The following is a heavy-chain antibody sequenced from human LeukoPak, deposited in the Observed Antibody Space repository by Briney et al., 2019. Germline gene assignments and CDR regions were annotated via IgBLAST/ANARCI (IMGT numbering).Heavy chain of an antibody. Sequence: GGTLRLSCAASGFTFSSYAMSWVRQAPGKGLEWVSAISGSGGSTYYADSVKGRFTISRDNSKNTLHLQMNSLRAEDTAVYYCAKVIYCSGGRCSDYWGQGTLVTVSS. CDR3: AKVIYCSGGRCSDY. J-gene: IGHJ4*02. D-gene: IGHD2-15*01. CDR1: GFTFSSYA. V-gene: IGHV3-23*01. CDR2: ISGSGGST.